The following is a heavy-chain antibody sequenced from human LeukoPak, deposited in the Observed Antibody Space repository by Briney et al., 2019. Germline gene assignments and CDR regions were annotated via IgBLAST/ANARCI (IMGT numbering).Heavy chain of an antibody. D-gene: IGHD4-17*01. V-gene: IGHV3-9*01. Sequence: LSFSFAPSGFTFKVYALHGFRQAPGKALRWASGISWNSGSIGYADSVKGRFTISRDNAKNSLYLQMNSLRAEDTALYYCAKDMVAVTTYVFDYWGQGTLVTVSS. CDR1: GFTFKVYA. CDR2: ISWNSGSI. CDR3: AKDMVAVTTYVFDY. J-gene: IGHJ4*02.